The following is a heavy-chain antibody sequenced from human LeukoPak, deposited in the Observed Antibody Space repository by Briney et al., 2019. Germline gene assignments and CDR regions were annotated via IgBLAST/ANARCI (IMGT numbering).Heavy chain of an antibody. CDR1: GGLIGSGFH. Sequence: PSGTLSLTCTVSGGLIGSGFHWSWIRQPAGKGLEWIGRIYTSGITNYNPYLKSRVTISADTSKNQLFLKLSSVTAADTAVYYCARVPGVRSSSIVHGFDIWGQGTSVTVSS. J-gene: IGHJ3*02. D-gene: IGHD6-6*01. CDR3: ARVPGVRSSSIVHGFDI. V-gene: IGHV4-61*02. CDR2: IYTSGIT.